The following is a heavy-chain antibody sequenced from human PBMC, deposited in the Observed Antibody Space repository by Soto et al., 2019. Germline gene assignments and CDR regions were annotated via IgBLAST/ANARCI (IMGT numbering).Heavy chain of an antibody. Sequence: ASVKPSCKDSGGTFSSNTISCVRQAPRQGLEWMGRIIPILGIANYAQKFQGRVTITADKSTSTAYMELSSLRSEDTAVYYCARDRSGYSGYDIKNWFDPWGQGTLVTVSS. J-gene: IGHJ5*02. CDR1: GGTFSSNT. D-gene: IGHD5-12*01. V-gene: IGHV1-69*04. CDR2: IIPILGIA. CDR3: ARDRSGYSGYDIKNWFDP.